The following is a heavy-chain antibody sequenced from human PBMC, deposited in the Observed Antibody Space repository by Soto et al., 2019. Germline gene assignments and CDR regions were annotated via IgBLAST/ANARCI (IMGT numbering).Heavy chain of an antibody. D-gene: IGHD5-18*01. Sequence: QVQLQESGPGLVKPSETLSLTCTVSGGSISSYYWSWIRQPPGKGLEWIGYIYYSGSTNYNPSLKSRVTISVDTSKNQCSLKLSSVTAADTAVYYCARAEDTAMVIIFDYWGQGTLVTVSS. V-gene: IGHV4-59*08. CDR2: IYYSGST. CDR3: ARAEDTAMVIIFDY. CDR1: GGSISSYY. J-gene: IGHJ4*02.